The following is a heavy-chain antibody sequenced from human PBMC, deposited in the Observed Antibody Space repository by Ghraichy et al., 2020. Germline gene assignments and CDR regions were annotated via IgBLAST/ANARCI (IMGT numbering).Heavy chain of an antibody. CDR2: ISGSGGST. J-gene: IGHJ4*02. Sequence: GGSLRLSCAASGFTFSSYAMSWVRQAPGKGLEWVSAISGSGGSTYYADSVKGRFTISRDNSKNTLYLQMNSLRAEDTAVYYCANTPGRSVVYVLVDYWGQGTLVTVSS. V-gene: IGHV3-23*01. D-gene: IGHD2-8*02. CDR3: ANTPGRSVVYVLVDY. CDR1: GFTFSSYA.